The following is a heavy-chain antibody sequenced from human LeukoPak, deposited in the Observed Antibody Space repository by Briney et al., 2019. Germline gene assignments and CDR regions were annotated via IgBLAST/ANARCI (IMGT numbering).Heavy chain of an antibody. D-gene: IGHD4-17*01. CDR2: IYYSGST. J-gene: IGHJ4*02. V-gene: IGHV4-61*01. Sequence: SETLSLTCSVSGGSVSSGSYYWSWIRQPPGKGLEWIGYIYYSGSTNYNPSLKSRVTISVDTSKNQFSLKLSSVTAADTAVYYCARVFDYGDLYFDYWGQGTLVTVSS. CDR3: ARVFDYGDLYFDY. CDR1: GGSVSSGSYY.